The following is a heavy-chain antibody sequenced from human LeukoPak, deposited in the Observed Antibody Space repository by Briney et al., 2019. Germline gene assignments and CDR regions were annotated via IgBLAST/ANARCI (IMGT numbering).Heavy chain of an antibody. CDR3: ASGLYYYDSSGYGIEYYFDY. J-gene: IGHJ4*02. D-gene: IGHD3-22*01. CDR2: IYTSGST. V-gene: IGHV4-61*02. CDR1: GGSISSGSYY. Sequence: SETLSLTCTVSGGSISSGSYYWSWIRQPAGKGLEWIGRIYTSGSTNYNPSLKSRVTISVDTSKNQFSLKLSSVTAADTAVYYCASGLYYYDSSGYGIEYYFDYWGQGTLVTVSS.